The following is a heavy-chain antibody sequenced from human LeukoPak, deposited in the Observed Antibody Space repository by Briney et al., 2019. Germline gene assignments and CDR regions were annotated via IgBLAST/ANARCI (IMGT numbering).Heavy chain of an antibody. D-gene: IGHD1-26*01. CDR2: IYYSGST. V-gene: IGHV4-59*01. CDR3: ARGQAGATTLFDY. Sequence: PSETLSLTCTVSGGSISSYYWSWIRQPAGKGLEWIGYIYYSGSTNYNPSLKSRVTISVDTSKNQFSLNLRSVTAADTAVYYCARGQAGATTLFDYWGQGTLVTVSS. CDR1: GGSISSYY. J-gene: IGHJ4*02.